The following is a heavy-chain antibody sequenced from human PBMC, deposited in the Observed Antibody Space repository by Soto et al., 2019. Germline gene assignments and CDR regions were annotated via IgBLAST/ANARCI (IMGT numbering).Heavy chain of an antibody. CDR2: INAGHGTT. V-gene: IGHV1-3*01. CDR3: ARSPYSGRYYGYFDY. J-gene: IGHJ4*02. CDR1: GYTFTHYA. Sequence: QVQLVQSGAEVKKPGASVEISCKASGYTFTHYAIHWVRQAPGERLEWMGWINAGHGTTKYSQKFQGRVTITRDTSANIAYMELTSLESEDSAVYYCARSPYSGRYYGYFDYWGQGTLVTVSS. D-gene: IGHD3-10*01.